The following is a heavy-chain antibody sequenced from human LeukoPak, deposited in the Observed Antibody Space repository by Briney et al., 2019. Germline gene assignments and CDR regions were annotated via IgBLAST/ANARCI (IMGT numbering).Heavy chain of an antibody. CDR2: IYYSGST. V-gene: IGHV4-59*12. J-gene: IGHJ4*02. CDR1: GGSISSYY. CDR3: ARYRGSFYYFDY. D-gene: IGHD1-26*01. Sequence: SETPSLTCTVSGGSISSYYCSWIRQPPGKGLEWIGYIYYSGSTNYNPSLKSRVTISVDTSKNQFSLKLSSVTAADTAVYYCARYRGSFYYFDYWGQGTLVTVSS.